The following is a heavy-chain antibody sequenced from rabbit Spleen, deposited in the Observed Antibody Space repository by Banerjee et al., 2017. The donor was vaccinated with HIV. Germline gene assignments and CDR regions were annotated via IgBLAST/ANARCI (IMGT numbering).Heavy chain of an antibody. CDR3: ARGSATMTMVIIGFYLSL. CDR1: GVSFSSSYY. D-gene: IGHD2-1*01. V-gene: IGHV1S40*01. CDR2: IYADRSGST. Sequence: QSLEESGGDLVKPGASLTLTCTASGVSFSSSYYMCWVRQAPGKGLECIACIYADRSGSTYYASWAKGRFTISKTSSTTVTLQMTTLTAADTATYFCARGSATMTMVIIGFYLSLWGPGTLVTVS. J-gene: IGHJ4*01.